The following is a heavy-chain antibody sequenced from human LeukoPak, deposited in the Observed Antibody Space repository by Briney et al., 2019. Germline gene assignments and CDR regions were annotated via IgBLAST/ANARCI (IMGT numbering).Heavy chain of an antibody. V-gene: IGHV4-39*01. CDR2: IYYSGST. CDR1: GGSISSSSYY. Sequence: PSETLSLTCTVSGGSISSSSYYWGWIRQPPGKGLEWIGSIYYSGSTYYNPSLKSRVTISVDTSKNQFSLKLSSVTAADTAVYYCAAFYDSSGYYYGANDAFDIWSQGTMVTVSS. D-gene: IGHD3-22*01. J-gene: IGHJ3*02. CDR3: AAFYDSSGYYYGANDAFDI.